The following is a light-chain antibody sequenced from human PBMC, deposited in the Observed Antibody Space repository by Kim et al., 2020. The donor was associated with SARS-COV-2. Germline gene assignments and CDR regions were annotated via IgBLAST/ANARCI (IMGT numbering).Light chain of an antibody. V-gene: IGLV3-1*01. CDR2: QDS. CDR1: KLGDKY. CDR3: QAWDSSTAV. Sequence: SYELTQPPSVSVSPGQTASITCSGDKLGDKYACWYQQKPGQSPVLVIYQDSKRPSGIPERFSGSNSGNTATLTISGTQAMDEAVYCCQAWDSSTAVFGTGTKVTVL. J-gene: IGLJ1*01.